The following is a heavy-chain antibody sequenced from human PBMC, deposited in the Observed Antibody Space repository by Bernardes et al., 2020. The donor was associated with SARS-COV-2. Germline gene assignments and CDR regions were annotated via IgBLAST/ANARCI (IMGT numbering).Heavy chain of an antibody. CDR1: GFTFSDYY. CDR2: ISSSSSYT. D-gene: IGHD4-4*01. V-gene: IGHV3-11*06. Sequence: GGSLRLSCAASGFTFSDYYMSWIRQAPGKGLEWVSYISSSSSYTNYADSVKGRFTISRDNAKNSLYLQMNSLRAEDTAVYYCARDTVTTPNATLHYYYYGMDVWGQGTTVTVSS. CDR3: ARDTVTTPNATLHYYYYGMDV. J-gene: IGHJ6*02.